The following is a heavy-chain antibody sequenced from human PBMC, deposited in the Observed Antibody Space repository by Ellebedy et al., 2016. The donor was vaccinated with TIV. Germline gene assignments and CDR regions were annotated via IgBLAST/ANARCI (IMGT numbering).Heavy chain of an antibody. CDR2: ISSSGSTI. J-gene: IGHJ4*02. V-gene: IGHV3-11*01. CDR3: ARDIPTYVDTGYFDY. CDR1: GFTFSDYY. D-gene: IGHD5-18*01. Sequence: GGSLRLXXAASGFTFSDYYMSWIRQAPGKGLEWVSYISSSGSTIYYADSVKGRFTISRDNAKNSLYLQMNSLRAEDTAVYYCARDIPTYVDTGYFDYWGQGTLVTVSS.